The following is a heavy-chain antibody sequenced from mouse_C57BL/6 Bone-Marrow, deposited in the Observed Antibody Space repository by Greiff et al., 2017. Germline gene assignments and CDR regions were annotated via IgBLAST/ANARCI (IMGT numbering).Heavy chain of an antibody. CDR1: GFTFSDYG. CDR2: ISSGSSTI. J-gene: IGHJ3*01. V-gene: IGHV5-17*01. CDR3: ARPHYYVSSYSWFAY. D-gene: IGHD1-1*01. Sequence: EVQLQQSGGGLVKPGGSLKLSCAASGFTFSDYGMHWVRQAPEKGLEWVAYISSGSSTIYYADTVKGRFTISRDNAKNTLFLQMTSLRSEDTAMYYCARPHYYVSSYSWFAYWGQGTLVTVSA.